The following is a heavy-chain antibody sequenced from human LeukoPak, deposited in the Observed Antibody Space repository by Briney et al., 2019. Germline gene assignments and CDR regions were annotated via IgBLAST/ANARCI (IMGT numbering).Heavy chain of an antibody. J-gene: IGHJ6*02. CDR3: VRYGVAYGMDV. CDR2: IKPDGSVT. D-gene: IGHD2-15*01. Sequence: GGSLRLSCAASGFGFSNYWMGWVRQTPGRGLEWVAYIKPDGSVTQYVDSVKGRFTISRDNAQNSLSLQMNSLRAEDTAVYYCVRYGVAYGMDVWGQGTTVTVS. V-gene: IGHV3-7*01. CDR1: GFGFSNYW.